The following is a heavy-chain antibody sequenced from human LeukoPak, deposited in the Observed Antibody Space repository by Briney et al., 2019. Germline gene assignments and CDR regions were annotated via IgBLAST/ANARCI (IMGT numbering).Heavy chain of an antibody. CDR2: ISHDGSNK. CDR1: GFTFTSYA. J-gene: IGHJ6*02. V-gene: IGHV3-30*04. CDR3: AKGLYDYALDV. Sequence: GGSRRLSCAASGFTFTSYAMHWVRQAPGKGLEWVALISHDGSNKDYGDSVKGRFTISRDNSKNTLYLQMNSLRAEDTAIYYCAKGLYDYALDVWGQGTAVTVSS.